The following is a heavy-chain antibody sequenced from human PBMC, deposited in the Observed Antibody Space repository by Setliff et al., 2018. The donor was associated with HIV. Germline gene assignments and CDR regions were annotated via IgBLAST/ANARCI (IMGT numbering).Heavy chain of an antibody. Sequence: SETLSLTCTVSGGSISSSDHYWGWIRQPPGKGLEWIGSIYHSGRTFYNPPFKSRVTISVDTSKNQFSLKLSSVTAADTTVYYCARHSGLGGYYSPFDYWGPGTLVTVSS. CDR1: GGSISSSDHY. CDR3: ARHSGLGGYYSPFDY. D-gene: IGHD3-22*01. J-gene: IGHJ4*02. CDR2: IYHSGRT. V-gene: IGHV4-39*01.